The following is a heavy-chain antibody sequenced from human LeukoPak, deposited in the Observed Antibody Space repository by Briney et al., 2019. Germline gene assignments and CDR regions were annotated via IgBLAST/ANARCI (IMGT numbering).Heavy chain of an antibody. CDR3: ARDWYYYDSSGYFDY. D-gene: IGHD3-22*01. CDR1: GGSISSGGYY. J-gene: IGHJ4*02. V-gene: IGHV4-30-4*08. Sequence: SETLSLTCTVSGGSISSGGYYWSWIRQHPGKGLEWIGYIYYSGGTYYNPSLKSRVTISVDTSKNQFSLKLSSVTAADTAVYYCARDWYYYDSSGYFDYWGQGTLVTVSS. CDR2: IYYSGGT.